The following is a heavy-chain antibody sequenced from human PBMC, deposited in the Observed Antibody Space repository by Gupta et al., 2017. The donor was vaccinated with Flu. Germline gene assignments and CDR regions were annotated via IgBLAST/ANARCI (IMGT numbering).Heavy chain of an antibody. CDR3: ARYRLVGATTGGPDY. D-gene: IGHD1-26*01. CDR1: GFTFSSYS. V-gene: IGHV3-21*01. J-gene: IGHJ4*02. CDR2: ISSSSSYI. Sequence: EVQLVESGGGLVKPGGSLRLSCAASGFTFSSYSMNWVRQAPGKGLEWVSSISSSSSYIYYADSVKGRFTISRDNAKNSLYLQMNSLRAEDTAVYYCARYRLVGATTGGPDYWGQGTLVTVSS.